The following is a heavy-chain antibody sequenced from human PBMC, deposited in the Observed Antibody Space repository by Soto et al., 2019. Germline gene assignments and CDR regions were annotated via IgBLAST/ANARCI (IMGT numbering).Heavy chain of an antibody. CDR3: AREVGFYDYVWGSYFDY. J-gene: IGHJ4*02. CDR1: GFTFSSYW. V-gene: IGHV3-7*01. D-gene: IGHD3-16*01. CDR2: IKQDGSEK. Sequence: GVSLRLSCAASGFTFSSYWMSWVRQAPGKGLEWVANIKQDGSEKYYVDSVKGRFTISRDNAKNSLYLQMNSLRAEDTAVYYCAREVGFYDYVWGSYFDYWGQGTLVTVSS.